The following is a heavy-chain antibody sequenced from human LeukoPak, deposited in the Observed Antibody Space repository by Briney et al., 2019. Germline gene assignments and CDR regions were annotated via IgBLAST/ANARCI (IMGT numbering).Heavy chain of an antibody. V-gene: IGHV4-34*01. CDR1: GGSFSGYY. D-gene: IGHD3-16*01. CDR2: INHSGST. J-gene: IGHJ4*02. CDR3: ARTRGRIMITFGGVHFDY. Sequence: SETLSLTCAVYGGSFSGYYWSWIRQPPGKGLEWIGEINHSGSTHYNPSLKSRVTISVDTSKNQFSLKLSSATAADTAVYYCARTRGRIMITFGGVHFDYWGQGTLVTVSS.